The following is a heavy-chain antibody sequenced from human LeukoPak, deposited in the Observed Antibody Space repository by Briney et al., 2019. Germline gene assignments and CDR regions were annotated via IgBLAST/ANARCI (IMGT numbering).Heavy chain of an antibody. CDR3: ARHADCLGDCYRD. D-gene: IGHD2-21*02. CDR1: GASINTHYCF. V-gene: IGHV4-39*01. J-gene: IGHJ4*02. Sequence: TSETLSLTCTVSGASINTHYCFWGWIRQPPGKGLEWIGSVAYSGTTFHNPSLKSRLTISADTSKNEFSLNLVSVTAADTAVYYCARHADCLGDCYRDWGRGILVTVSS. CDR2: VAYSGTT.